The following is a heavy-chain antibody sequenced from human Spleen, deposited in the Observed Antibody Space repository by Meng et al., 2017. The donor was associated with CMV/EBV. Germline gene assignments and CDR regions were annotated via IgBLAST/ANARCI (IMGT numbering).Heavy chain of an antibody. CDR1: GGSFSGYY. J-gene: IGHJ4*02. CDR3: ARGGYSGYYGY. V-gene: IGHV4-34*01. D-gene: IGHD5-12*01. CDR2: INHSGST. Sequence: QVQLQQWGAGLFKPSETLSLTCAVYGGSFSGYYWSWIRQPPGKGLEWIGEINHSGSTNYNPSLKSRVTISVDTSKNQFSLKLSSVTAADTAVYYCARGGYSGYYGYWGQGTLVTVSS.